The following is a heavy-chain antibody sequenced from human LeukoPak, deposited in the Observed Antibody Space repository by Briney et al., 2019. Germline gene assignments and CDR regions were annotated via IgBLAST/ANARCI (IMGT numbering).Heavy chain of an antibody. CDR2: INAGNGNT. V-gene: IGHV1-3*01. J-gene: IGHJ3*02. Sequence: ASVKVSCKASGYTFTSYYMHWVRQAPGQGLEWMGWINAGNGNTKYSQKFQGRVTITRDTSASTAYMELSSLRSEDTAVYYCARVAARRAFDIWGQGTMVTVSS. CDR3: ARVAARRAFDI. D-gene: IGHD6-6*01. CDR1: GYTFTSYY.